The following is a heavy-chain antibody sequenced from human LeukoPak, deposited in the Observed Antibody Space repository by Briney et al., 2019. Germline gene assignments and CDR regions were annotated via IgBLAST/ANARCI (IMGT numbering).Heavy chain of an antibody. CDR1: GYSFTGYY. CDR3: ARQSCCGSGIDY. V-gene: IGHV1-2*02. CDR2: INPNSGDT. J-gene: IGHJ4*02. Sequence: ASVKVSCKASGYSFTGYYMHWVRQAPGQGLEWMGWINPNSGDTKYAQKFQGRVTMTRDTSTSTVYMELSSLRSEDTAVYYCARQSCCGSGIDYWGQGTLVTVSS. D-gene: IGHD3-10*01.